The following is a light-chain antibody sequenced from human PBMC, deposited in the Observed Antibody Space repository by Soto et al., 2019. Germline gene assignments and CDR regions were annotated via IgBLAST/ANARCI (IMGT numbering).Light chain of an antibody. CDR2: GAS. V-gene: IGKV1-5*01. CDR1: QSIRHY. CDR3: QHHNSYSQT. J-gene: IGKJ1*01. Sequence: DIQMTQSPPTLSASVGDRVTITCRASQSIRHYLAWYQPKPGKAPKLLIYGASTLQSGVPSRFSGSGSGTEFTLTISSLQPDDFGTYFCQHHNSYSQTFGQGTKVEIK.